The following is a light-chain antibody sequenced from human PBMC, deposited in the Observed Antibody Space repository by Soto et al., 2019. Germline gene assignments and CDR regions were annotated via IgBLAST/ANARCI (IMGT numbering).Light chain of an antibody. CDR1: SSDVGGYDY. V-gene: IGLV2-14*01. Sequence: QSALTQPASVSGSPGQSITISCTGTSSDVGGYDYVSWYQQHPGKAPKLMIYDVSARPSGVSNRFSGSKSGNTASLTISGLQAEDEGDYYCSSYTRSSSTQGVFGGGTKLTVL. J-gene: IGLJ3*02. CDR2: DVS. CDR3: SSYTRSSSTQGV.